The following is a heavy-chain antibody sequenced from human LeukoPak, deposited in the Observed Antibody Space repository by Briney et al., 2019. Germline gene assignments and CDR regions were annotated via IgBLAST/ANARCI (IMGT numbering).Heavy chain of an antibody. J-gene: IGHJ3*02. V-gene: IGHV1-46*01. CDR3: ARVRGLEYSSSWDDAFDI. Sequence: ASVKVSCKASGYTFTIYYIHWVRQAPGQGLEWMGIINPSGGSTSYAQKFQGRVTMTRDMSTSTVYMELSSLRSEDTAVYYCARVRGLEYSSSWDDAFDIWGQGTMVTVSS. D-gene: IGHD6-6*01. CDR1: GYTFTIYY. CDR2: INPSGGST.